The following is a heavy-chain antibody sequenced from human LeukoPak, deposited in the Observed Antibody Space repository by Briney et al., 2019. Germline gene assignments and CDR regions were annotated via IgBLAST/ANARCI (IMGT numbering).Heavy chain of an antibody. D-gene: IGHD3-22*01. J-gene: IGHJ6*02. V-gene: IGHV4-39*01. CDR1: GGSISSSSYY. Sequence: SETLSLTCTVSGGSISSSSYYWGWIRQPPGKGLEWIGSIYYSGSTYYNPSLKSRVTISVDTSKNQFSLKLSSVTAADTAVYYCARVRTVYYDSSGSRGEYYYYGMDVWGQGTTVTVSS. CDR3: ARVRTVYYDSSGSRGEYYYYGMDV. CDR2: IYYSGST.